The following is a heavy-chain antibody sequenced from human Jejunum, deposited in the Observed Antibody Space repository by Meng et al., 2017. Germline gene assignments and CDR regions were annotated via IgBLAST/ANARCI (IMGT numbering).Heavy chain of an antibody. CDR2: IYYSGGT. J-gene: IGHJ4*02. V-gene: IGHV4-61*08. D-gene: IGHD6-6*01. CDR1: GGYASSAAYY. CDR3: AHSSSSSSFGFDY. Sequence: AQVLVPVPGRVRPPWPLPLTCTVSGGYASSAAYYWNWIRRPPGKGLEWIGYIYYSGGTTYSPSLNSRVTISIDTAKNQVSLKVSSVTAADTAVYYCAHSSSSSSFGFDYWGQGTLVTVSS.